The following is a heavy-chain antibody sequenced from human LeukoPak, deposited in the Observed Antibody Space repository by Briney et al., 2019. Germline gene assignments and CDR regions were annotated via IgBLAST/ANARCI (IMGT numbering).Heavy chain of an antibody. J-gene: IGHJ4*02. CDR1: GFTFGSYA. CDR2: VSYDGGNT. CDR3: VRDVGVGTGIYYYFDY. D-gene: IGHD2-8*02. Sequence: GGSLRLSCAVSGFTFGSYAMHWVRQAPGKGLEWVGLVSYDGGNTYYGDSVRGRFSISRDNSKNTVYLQMNSPRADDSAVYYCVRDVGVGTGIYYYFDYRGQGTLVTVSS. V-gene: IGHV3-33*01.